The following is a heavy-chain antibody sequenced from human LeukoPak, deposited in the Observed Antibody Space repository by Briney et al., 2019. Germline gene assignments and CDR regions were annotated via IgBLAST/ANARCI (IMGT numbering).Heavy chain of an antibody. V-gene: IGHV4-59*01. CDR1: GGSISSYY. CDR3: ARRDSSGPPYYFDY. CDR2: IYYSGST. J-gene: IGHJ4*02. Sequence: SETLSLTCTVSGGSISSYYWSWIRQPPGKGLEWIGYIYYSGSTNYNPSLKSRVTISVDTSKNQFSLKLSSVTAADTAVYYCARRDSSGPPYYFDYWGQGTLVTVSS. D-gene: IGHD3-22*01.